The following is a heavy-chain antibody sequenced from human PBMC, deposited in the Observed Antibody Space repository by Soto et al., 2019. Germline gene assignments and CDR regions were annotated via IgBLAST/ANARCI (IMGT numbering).Heavy chain of an antibody. D-gene: IGHD6-25*01. Sequence: SETLDLTCAVSVASISSLGHYWTWMLHQAAKCLEWIGYIYYSGSTDYNPSLKSRVTISVDRSKNQFSLNLSSVTAADTAIYYCARESGGYDSSTRYGLDVWGQGTTVTVSS. J-gene: IGHJ6*02. CDR2: IYYSGST. CDR3: ARESGGYDSSTRYGLDV. V-gene: IGHV4-31*11. CDR1: VASISSLGHY.